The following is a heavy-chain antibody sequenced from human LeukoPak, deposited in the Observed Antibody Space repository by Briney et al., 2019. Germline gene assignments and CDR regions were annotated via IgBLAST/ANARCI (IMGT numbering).Heavy chain of an antibody. Sequence: GASLRLSCAASGLTISDAWMSWVRQAPGKGLEWVGRIKHKGGGDTKHYAAPVKGRFTISRDDSQNTLYLQMNSLTIEDTAVYYCSTEGSRNLGYCSGGGCYARDAFDIWGQGTMVTVSS. CDR1: GLTISDAW. CDR3: STEGSRNLGYCSGGGCYARDAFDI. J-gene: IGHJ3*02. CDR2: IKHKGGGDTK. V-gene: IGHV3-15*01. D-gene: IGHD2-15*01.